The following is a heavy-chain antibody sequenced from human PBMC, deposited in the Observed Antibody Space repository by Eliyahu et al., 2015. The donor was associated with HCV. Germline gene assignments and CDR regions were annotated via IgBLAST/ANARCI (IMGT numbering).Heavy chain of an antibody. Sequence: EVQLVESGGGLVKPGGSLRFSCAASGFTFSSYNMNWVRQAPGKGLEWVSSISSSSSYIYYADPVKGRFTISRDNAKNSLYLQMNSLRVEDTAVYYCARENSVTFPYFYDYMDVWGKGTTVTVSS. J-gene: IGHJ6*03. CDR2: ISSSSSYI. CDR3: ARENSVTFPYFYDYMDV. V-gene: IGHV3-21*01. D-gene: IGHD4-11*01. CDR1: GFTFSSYN.